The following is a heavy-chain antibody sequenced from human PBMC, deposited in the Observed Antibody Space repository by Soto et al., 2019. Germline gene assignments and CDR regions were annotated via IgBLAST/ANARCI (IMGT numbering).Heavy chain of an antibody. CDR1: GFTFSNAW. Sequence: PGGSLRLSCAASGFTFSNAWMNWVRQAPGRGLEWVSVIYSGGSAYFADSVKGRFTISRHNSKNTVYLQMNSLRAEDTAVYYCAXDRRFGELFGGMDVWGQGTTVTVSS. CDR3: AXDRRFGELFGGMDV. J-gene: IGHJ6*02. V-gene: IGHV3-53*04. D-gene: IGHD3-10*01. CDR2: IYSGGSA.